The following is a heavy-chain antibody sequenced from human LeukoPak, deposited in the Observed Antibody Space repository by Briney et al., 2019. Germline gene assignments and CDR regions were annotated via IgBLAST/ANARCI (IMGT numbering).Heavy chain of an antibody. J-gene: IGHJ4*02. CDR3: AKLPVTMIVVVITLSFDY. CDR1: GWSFSSYA. Sequence: GGSLRLSCAVSGWSFSSYAMSWVRQAPGKGLEWVSAISGSGGSTYYADSVKGRFTISRDNSKNTLYLQMNSLRAEDTAVYYCAKLPVTMIVVVITLSFDYWGQGTLVTVSS. V-gene: IGHV3-23*01. CDR2: ISGSGGST. D-gene: IGHD3-22*01.